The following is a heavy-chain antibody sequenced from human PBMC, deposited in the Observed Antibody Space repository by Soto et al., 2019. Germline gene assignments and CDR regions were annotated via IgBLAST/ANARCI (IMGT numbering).Heavy chain of an antibody. V-gene: IGHV1-69*08. CDR2: IIPILGIA. CDR1: GGTFSSYT. D-gene: IGHD1-26*01. Sequence: QVQLVQSGAEVKKPGSSVKVSCKASGGTFSSYTISWVRQAPGQGLEWMGRIIPILGIANYAQKFQGRVTITADKSTNTAYMELSSMRSEDTAVYYCARDRGCSGRGCYYYYGMDVWGQGTTVTVSS. CDR3: ARDRGCSGRGCYYYYGMDV. J-gene: IGHJ6*02.